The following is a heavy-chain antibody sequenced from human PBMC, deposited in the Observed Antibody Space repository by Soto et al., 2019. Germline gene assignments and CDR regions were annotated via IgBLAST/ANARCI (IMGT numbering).Heavy chain of an antibody. Sequence: QVQLVQSGVEVEKPGASVKVSCKASGYTFTGYGISWVRQAPGQGLEWMGWISAYNGDTNYAQEYEGRITMTTDTSTSTAYMELRSLTSDDTAVYYCARDVPTVTTGGPDYWGQGTLVTVSS. V-gene: IGHV1-18*01. CDR3: ARDVPTVTTGGPDY. CDR2: ISAYNGDT. D-gene: IGHD4-17*01. J-gene: IGHJ4*02. CDR1: GYTFTGYG.